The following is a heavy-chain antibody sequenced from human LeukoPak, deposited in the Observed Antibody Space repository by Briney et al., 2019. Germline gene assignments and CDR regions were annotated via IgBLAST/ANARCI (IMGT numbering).Heavy chain of an antibody. J-gene: IGHJ4*02. Sequence: SVKVSCKASGGTFSSYAISWVRQAPGQGLEWMGGIIPIFGTANYAQKFQGRVTITADESTSTAYRELSSLRSEDTAVYYCARRDHYDFWSGYSIDYWGQGTLVTVSS. D-gene: IGHD3-3*01. CDR2: IIPIFGTA. CDR1: GGTFSSYA. CDR3: ARRDHYDFWSGYSIDY. V-gene: IGHV1-69*13.